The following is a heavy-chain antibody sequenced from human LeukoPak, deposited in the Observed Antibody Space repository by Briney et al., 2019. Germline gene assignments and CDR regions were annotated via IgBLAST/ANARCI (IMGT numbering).Heavy chain of an antibody. CDR2: IYYSGST. J-gene: IGHJ6*03. D-gene: IGHD5-12*01. Sequence: PSETLSLTCTVSGGSISSYYWSWIRQPPGKGLEWIGYIYYSGSTNYNPSLKSRVTISVDTSKNQFSLKLSSVTAEDTAVYYCARARDSGYDLSYYYYYMDVWGKGTTVTVSS. CDR1: GGSISSYY. V-gene: IGHV4-59*01. CDR3: ARARDSGYDLSYYYYYMDV.